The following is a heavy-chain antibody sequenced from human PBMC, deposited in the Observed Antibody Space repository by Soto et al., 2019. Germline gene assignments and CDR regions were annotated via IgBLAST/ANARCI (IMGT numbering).Heavy chain of an antibody. Sequence: XGTLSLTGAVYGGSFSGYYWSGIRQPPGKGLEWSGEINHSGSTNYNPSLKSRVTISVDTSKNQFSLKLSSVTAADTAVYYCARGVLLWFGELFRPVRYYYYAMDVWGQGTTVTVSS. J-gene: IGHJ6*02. V-gene: IGHV4-34*01. CDR3: ARGVLLWFGELFRPVRYYYYAMDV. D-gene: IGHD3-10*01. CDR1: GGSFSGYY. CDR2: INHSGST.